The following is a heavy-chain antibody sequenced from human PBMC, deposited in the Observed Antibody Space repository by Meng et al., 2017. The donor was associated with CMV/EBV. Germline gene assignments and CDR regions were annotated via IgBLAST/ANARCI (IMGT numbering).Heavy chain of an antibody. CDR1: GGSFIGYY. Sequence: SETLSLTCAVYGGSFIGYYWSWIRQPPGKGLEWIGEINHSGSTNYNTSLKSRVTISVDTSKNQFSLKLSSVTAADTAVYYCARGFRDTIFGVVIMYGMDVWGQGTTVTVSS. D-gene: IGHD3-3*01. CDR3: ARGFRDTIFGVVIMYGMDV. CDR2: INHSGST. V-gene: IGHV4-34*01. J-gene: IGHJ6*02.